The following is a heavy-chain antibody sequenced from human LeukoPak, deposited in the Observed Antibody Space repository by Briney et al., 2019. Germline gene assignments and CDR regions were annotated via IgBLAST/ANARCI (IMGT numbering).Heavy chain of an antibody. D-gene: IGHD2-2*01. CDR1: GFTFSSYA. Sequence: GGSLRLSCAASGFTFSSYAMSWVRQAPGKGLEWVSAISGSGGSTYYADSVKGRFTISRDNAKNSLYLQMNSLRAEDTAVYYCARDDFVVVPAGFDYWGQGTLVTVSS. V-gene: IGHV3-23*01. J-gene: IGHJ4*02. CDR2: ISGSGGST. CDR3: ARDDFVVVPAGFDY.